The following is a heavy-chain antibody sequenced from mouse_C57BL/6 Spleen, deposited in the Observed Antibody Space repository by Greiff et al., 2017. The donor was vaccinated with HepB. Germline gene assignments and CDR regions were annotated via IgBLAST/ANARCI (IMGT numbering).Heavy chain of an antibody. Sequence: VQLQQSGPELVKPGASVKISCKASGYAFSSSWMNWVKQRPGKGLEWIGRIYPGDGDTNYNGKFKGKATLTADKSSSTAYMQLSSLTSEDSAVYFCARKGGYYDYDDGDWYFDVWGTGTTVTVSS. J-gene: IGHJ1*03. CDR1: GYAFSSSW. CDR2: IYPGDGDT. CDR3: ARKGGYYDYDDGDWYFDV. V-gene: IGHV1-82*01. D-gene: IGHD2-4*01.